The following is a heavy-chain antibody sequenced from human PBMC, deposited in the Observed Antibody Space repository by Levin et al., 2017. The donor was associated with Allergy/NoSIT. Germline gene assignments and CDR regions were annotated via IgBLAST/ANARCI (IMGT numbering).Heavy chain of an antibody. CDR1: GGTFSSYA. V-gene: IGHV1-69*13. CDR2: IIPIFGTA. Sequence: SVKVSCKASGGTFSSYAISWVRQAPGQGLEWMGGIIPIFGTANYAQKFQVRVTITADESPSTAYMELSSLRSEDTAVYYCARVIPGEVGATGEDYYDYGMDVWGQGTTVTVSS. CDR3: ARVIPGEVGATGEDYYDYGMDV. D-gene: IGHD1-26*01. J-gene: IGHJ6*02.